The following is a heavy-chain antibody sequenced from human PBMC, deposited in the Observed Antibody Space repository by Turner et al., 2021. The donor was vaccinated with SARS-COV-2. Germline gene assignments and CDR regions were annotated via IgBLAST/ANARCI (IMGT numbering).Heavy chain of an antibody. Sequence: QVQLVQSGAEVKKPGASVKVSCKASGYTFTNYGISWVRQAPGQGLEWMGWINAYNGNTNYAQKLQGRVTMTTDTSTSTAYMELRSLRSDDTAVYYCAREPFTYYYDSSGNWFDPWGQGTLVTVSS. J-gene: IGHJ5*02. D-gene: IGHD3-22*01. CDR2: INAYNGNT. CDR1: GYTFTNYG. CDR3: AREPFTYYYDSSGNWFDP. V-gene: IGHV1-18*01.